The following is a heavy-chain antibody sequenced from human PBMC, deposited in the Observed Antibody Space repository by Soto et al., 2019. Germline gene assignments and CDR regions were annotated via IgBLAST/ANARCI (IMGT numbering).Heavy chain of an antibody. CDR1: GFTFSSYA. CDR2: ISGSGSST. J-gene: IGHJ6*03. CDR3: AKESDYDFWSGYVSGYYYYMDV. V-gene: IGHV3-23*01. D-gene: IGHD3-3*01. Sequence: GGSLRLSCAASGFTFSSYAMSWVRQAPGKGLEWVSAISGSGSSTYYADSVKGRFTNSRDNSKNTLYLQMNSLRAEDTAVYYCAKESDYDFWSGYVSGYYYYMDVWGKGTTVTVSS.